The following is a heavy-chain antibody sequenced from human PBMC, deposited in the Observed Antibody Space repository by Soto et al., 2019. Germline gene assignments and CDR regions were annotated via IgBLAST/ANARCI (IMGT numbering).Heavy chain of an antibody. CDR2: VLPVLGTT. J-gene: IGHJ4*02. D-gene: IGHD3-10*01. CDR1: GDRFTSYG. Sequence: QVQLEQSGAEVKKPGSSVTVSCKASGDRFTSYGISWVHQAPGQGLEWVGTVLPVLGTTNYAQKLRGRVIITADESTSTVYMELGSLRSDDTASYYCARDRADRGFDYWGQGTLVTVSS. V-gene: IGHV1-69*18. CDR3: ARDRADRGFDY.